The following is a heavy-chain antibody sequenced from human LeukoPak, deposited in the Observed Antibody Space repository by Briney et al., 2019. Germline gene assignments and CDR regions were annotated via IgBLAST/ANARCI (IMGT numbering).Heavy chain of an antibody. J-gene: IGHJ4*02. V-gene: IGHV5-51*01. CDR1: GYSFTNYW. D-gene: IGHD3-9*01. Sequence: EESLKISCKCSGYSFTNYWVGWVRQMPGRALAWMGVIYPGDSYTRYSPSFQGQVTISADKSISTAYLQWSSLKASDTVIFYRQRTAYDILTGFHEEDSFDYWGQGTLVTVSS. CDR3: QRTAYDILTGFHEEDSFDY. CDR2: IYPGDSYT.